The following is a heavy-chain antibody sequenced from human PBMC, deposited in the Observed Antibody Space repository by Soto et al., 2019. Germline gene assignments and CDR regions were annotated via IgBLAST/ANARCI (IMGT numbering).Heavy chain of an antibody. CDR2: ISGSGGST. Sequence: EVQLLESGGGLVQPGGSLRLSCAASGFTFSSYAMSWVRQAPGKGLEWVSAISGSGGSTYYADSVKGRFTISRDKSTNTLYLQRNSLRAADTAVYYCARAHYGSSLYHYYYYGRDVWGQGTTVTVTS. CDR1: GFTFSSYA. J-gene: IGHJ6*02. V-gene: IGHV3-23*01. D-gene: IGHD6-13*01. CDR3: ARAHYGSSLYHYYYYGRDV.